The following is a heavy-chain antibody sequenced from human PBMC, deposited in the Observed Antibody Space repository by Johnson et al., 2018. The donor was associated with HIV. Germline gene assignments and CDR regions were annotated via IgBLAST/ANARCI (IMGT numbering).Heavy chain of an antibody. CDR3: ARDHGYWGMYDSSGLDRFYI. J-gene: IGHJ3*02. D-gene: IGHD3-22*01. CDR1: GFTFSDYY. Sequence: QVQLVESGGGLVKPGGSLRLSCAASGFTFSDYYMSWIRQAPGKGLEWVSYISSSGSTIYYADSVKGRFTISRDNAKNSLYLQMNSLRAEDTAVYYCARDHGYWGMYDSSGLDRFYIWGQGTMVTVSS. CDR2: ISSSGSTI. V-gene: IGHV3-11*04.